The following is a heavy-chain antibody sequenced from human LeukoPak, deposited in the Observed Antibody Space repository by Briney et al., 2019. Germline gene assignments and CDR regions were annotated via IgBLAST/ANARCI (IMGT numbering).Heavy chain of an antibody. V-gene: IGHV3-30*04. Sequence: PGGSLRLSCAASGFTFSSYAMHWVRQAPGKGLEWVAVISYDGSNKYYADSVKGRFTISRDNANESLYLHINSLRAEDTAIYYCARVSTNYFDYWGEGALVTVSS. J-gene: IGHJ4*02. D-gene: IGHD5/OR15-5a*01. CDR1: GFTFSSYA. CDR3: ARVSTNYFDY. CDR2: ISYDGSNK.